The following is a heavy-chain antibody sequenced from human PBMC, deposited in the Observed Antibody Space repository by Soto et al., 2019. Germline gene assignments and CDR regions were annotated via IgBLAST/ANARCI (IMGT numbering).Heavy chain of an antibody. CDR3: ALGYYDSSGYYCVFDY. CDR2: ISSSSSTI. J-gene: IGHJ4*02. Sequence: PGGSLRLSCAASGFTFSSYSMNWVRQAPGKGLEWVSYISSSSSTIYYADSVKGRFTISRDNAKNSLYLQMNSLRAEDTAVYYCALGYYDSSGYYCVFDYWGQGNLVTVS. CDR1: GFTFSSYS. V-gene: IGHV3-48*01. D-gene: IGHD3-22*01.